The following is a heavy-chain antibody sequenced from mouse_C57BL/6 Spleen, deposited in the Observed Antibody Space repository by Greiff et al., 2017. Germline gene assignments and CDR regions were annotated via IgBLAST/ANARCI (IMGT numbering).Heavy chain of an antibody. Sequence: EVKLVESEGGLVQPGSSMKLSCTASGFTFSDYYMAWVRQVPEKGLEWVANINYDGSSTYYLDSLKSRFIISRNNAKNILYLQMSSLKSEDTATYYCAREDSNWYFDVWGTGTTVTVSS. CDR1: GFTFSDYY. J-gene: IGHJ1*03. V-gene: IGHV5-16*01. D-gene: IGHD2-5*01. CDR2: INYDGSST. CDR3: AREDSNWYFDV.